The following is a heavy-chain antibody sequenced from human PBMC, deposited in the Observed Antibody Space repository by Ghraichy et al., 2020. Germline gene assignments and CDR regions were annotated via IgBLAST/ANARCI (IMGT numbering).Heavy chain of an antibody. CDR3: ARDLVYYDILTGYYYYYGMDV. Sequence: GGSLRLSCAASGFTFSSYWMHWVRQAPGKGLVWVSRINSDGSSTSYADSVKGRFTISRDNAKNTLYLQMNSLRAEDTAVYYCARDLVYYDILTGYYYYYGMDVWGQGTTVTVSS. CDR2: INSDGSST. D-gene: IGHD3-9*01. V-gene: IGHV3-74*01. CDR1: GFTFSSYW. J-gene: IGHJ6*02.